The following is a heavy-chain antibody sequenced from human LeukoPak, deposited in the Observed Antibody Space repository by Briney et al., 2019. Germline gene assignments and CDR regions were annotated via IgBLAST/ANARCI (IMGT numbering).Heavy chain of an antibody. J-gene: IGHJ5*02. CDR1: GFTFSSYA. Sequence: GRSLRLSCAASGFTFSSYAVHWVRQALGKGLEWVAVISYDGSNKYYADSVKGRFTISRDNSKNTLYLQMNSLRAEDTAVYYCARGHGADWFDPWGQGTLVTVSS. CDR3: ARGHGADWFDP. CDR2: ISYDGSNK. V-gene: IGHV3-30-3*01. D-gene: IGHD4-17*01.